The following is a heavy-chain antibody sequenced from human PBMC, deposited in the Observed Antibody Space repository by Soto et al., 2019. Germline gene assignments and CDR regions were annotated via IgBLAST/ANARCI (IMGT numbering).Heavy chain of an antibody. CDR2: TYYRSKWKT. J-gene: IGHJ3*02. Sequence: SQTLSLTCAISGDSVSGNSAAWNWVRQSPSRGLEWLGRTYYRSKWKTDYAVSVRGRITINPDTSRNQFSLQLNSVTPGDTAVYYCARGDVIDIWGRGTMVTVSS. V-gene: IGHV6-1*01. CDR3: ARGDVIDI. CDR1: GDSVSGNSAA.